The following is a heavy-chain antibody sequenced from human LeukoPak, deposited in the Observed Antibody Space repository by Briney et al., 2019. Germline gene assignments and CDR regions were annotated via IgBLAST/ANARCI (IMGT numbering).Heavy chain of an antibody. CDR3: AGIQCSSTSCYRFTTDAFDI. CDR2: INHSGST. D-gene: IGHD2-2*02. V-gene: IGHV4-34*01. CDR1: GGSFSGYY. Sequence: SATLSLTCAVYGGSFSGYYWSWIRQPPGKGLEWIGEINHSGSTNYNPSLKSRVTISVDTSKNQFSLKLSSVTAADTAVYYCAGIQCSSTSCYRFTTDAFDIWGQGTMVTVSS. J-gene: IGHJ3*02.